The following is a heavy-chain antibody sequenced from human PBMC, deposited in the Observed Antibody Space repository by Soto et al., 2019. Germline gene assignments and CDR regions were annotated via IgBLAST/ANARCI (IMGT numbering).Heavy chain of an antibody. Sequence: GGSLRLSCAASGFTFSSCAMNWVRQAPGKGLEWVSYISSSSSTIYYADSVKGRFTISRDNAKNSLYLQMNSLRDEDTAVYYCARSGLDSSGWYYWFDPWGQGTLVTVSS. D-gene: IGHD6-19*01. V-gene: IGHV3-48*02. CDR3: ARSGLDSSGWYYWFDP. J-gene: IGHJ5*02. CDR1: GFTFSSCA. CDR2: ISSSSSTI.